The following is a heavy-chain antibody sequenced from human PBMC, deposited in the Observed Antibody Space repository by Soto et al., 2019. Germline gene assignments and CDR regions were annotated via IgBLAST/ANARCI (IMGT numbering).Heavy chain of an antibody. CDR3: APAPYYYDSSGYLDFDAFDI. D-gene: IGHD3-22*01. CDR2: IYSGGST. CDR1: GFTVSSNY. J-gene: IGHJ3*02. V-gene: IGHV3-66*01. Sequence: EVQLVESGGGLVQPGGSLRLSCAASGFTVSSNYMSWVRQAPGKGLEGVSVIYSGGSTYYADSVKGRFTISRDNSKNTLYLQMNSLRAEDTAVYYCAPAPYYYDSSGYLDFDAFDIWGQGTMVTVSS.